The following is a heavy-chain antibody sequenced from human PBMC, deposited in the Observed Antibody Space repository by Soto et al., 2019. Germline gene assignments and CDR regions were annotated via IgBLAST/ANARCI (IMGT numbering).Heavy chain of an antibody. V-gene: IGHV4-39*01. CDR3: ANDDGHHKSYYGMAV. CDR2: IYYSGST. Sequence: PSETLSLTCTVSGASVTSSTYYWGWIRQPPGKGLEWIGSIYYSGSTYYNPSLRSRVTISEDTSKNQVSLKLTSVTAADTARYYCANDDGHHKSYYGMAVWGQGTTVTVSS. D-gene: IGHD4-17*01. CDR1: GASVTSSTYY. J-gene: IGHJ6*02.